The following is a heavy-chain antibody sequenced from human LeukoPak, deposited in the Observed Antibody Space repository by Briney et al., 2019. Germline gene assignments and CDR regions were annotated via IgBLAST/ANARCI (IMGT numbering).Heavy chain of an antibody. CDR1: GGSISSYY. Sequence: SETLSLTCTVSGGSISSYYWSWIRQPAGKGLEWIGRIYTSGSTNYNPSLKSRVTMSVDTSKNQFSLKLSSVIAADTAVYYCARDRYYYDSSGYLLDYWGQGTLVTVSS. J-gene: IGHJ4*02. CDR2: IYTSGST. V-gene: IGHV4-4*07. CDR3: ARDRYYYDSSGYLLDY. D-gene: IGHD3-22*01.